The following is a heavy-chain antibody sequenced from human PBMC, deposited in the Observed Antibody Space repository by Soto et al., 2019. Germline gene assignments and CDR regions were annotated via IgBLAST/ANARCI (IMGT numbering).Heavy chain of an antibody. Sequence: PSETLSLTCTVSGGSISSSSYYWGWIRQPPGKGLERIGSIYYSGSTYYNPSLKSRVTISVDTSKNQFSLKLSSVTAADTAVYYCARDTPVHTYNWNYYLPRRNWFDPWGQGTLVTVSS. D-gene: IGHD1-7*01. CDR1: GGSISSSSYY. J-gene: IGHJ5*02. V-gene: IGHV4-39*07. CDR2: IYYSGST. CDR3: ARDTPVHTYNWNYYLPRRNWFDP.